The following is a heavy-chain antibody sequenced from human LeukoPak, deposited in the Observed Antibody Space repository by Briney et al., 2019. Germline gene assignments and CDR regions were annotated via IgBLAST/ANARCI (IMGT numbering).Heavy chain of an antibody. CDR1: GGSISSYY. Sequence: SETLSPTCTVSGGSISSYYWSWIRQPPGKGLEWIGYIYYSGSTNYNPSLKSRVTISVDTSKNQFSLKLSSVTAADTAVYYCARRRRGYSYAFDIWGQGTMVTVSS. D-gene: IGHD5-18*01. J-gene: IGHJ3*02. V-gene: IGHV4-59*08. CDR3: ARRRRGYSYAFDI. CDR2: IYYSGST.